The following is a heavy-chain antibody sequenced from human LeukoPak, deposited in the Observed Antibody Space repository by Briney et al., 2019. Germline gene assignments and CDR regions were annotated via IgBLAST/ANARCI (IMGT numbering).Heavy chain of an antibody. V-gene: IGHV3-33*01. CDR3: ARNLYGPGIAAVLGY. CDR1: GFTFSSYG. J-gene: IGHJ4*02. CDR2: IRYDGRNK. D-gene: IGHD6-13*01. Sequence: GGSLRLSCAASGFTFSSYGMHWVRQAPGKGLEWVTDIRYDGRNKYYADSVKGRFTISRDNAKNSLHLQMNSLRAEDTAVYYCARNLYGPGIAAVLGYWGQGTLVTVCS.